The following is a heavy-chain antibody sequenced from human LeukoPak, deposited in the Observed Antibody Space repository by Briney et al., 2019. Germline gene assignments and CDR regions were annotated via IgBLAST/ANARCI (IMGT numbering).Heavy chain of an antibody. D-gene: IGHD2-21*02. Sequence: ASVKVSCKASGYTFTSYYMHWVRQAPGQGREWMGIINPSGGSTSYAQKFQGRVTMTRDTSTSTVYMELSSLRSEDTAVYYCARDRIPYCGGDCYHLFVWGQGTLVTVSS. V-gene: IGHV1-46*01. CDR3: ARDRIPYCGGDCYHLFV. CDR2: INPSGGST. CDR1: GYTFTSYY. J-gene: IGHJ4*02.